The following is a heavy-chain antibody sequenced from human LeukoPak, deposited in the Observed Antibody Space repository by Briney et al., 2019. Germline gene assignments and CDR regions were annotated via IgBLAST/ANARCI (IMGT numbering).Heavy chain of an antibody. CDR3: GASPSPTGTERYY. CDR1: GYPFTTYW. D-gene: IGHD3-9*01. CDR2: IYPTDSDA. J-gene: IGHJ4*02. Sequence: GESLKISCKLSGYPFTTYWIGRVRQMPGKGLEWMGVIYPTDSDARYSPSFQGQVTISVDKSISTVYLQWNSLKASDSAMYYCGASPSPTGTERYYWGQGTLVTVSS. V-gene: IGHV5-51*01.